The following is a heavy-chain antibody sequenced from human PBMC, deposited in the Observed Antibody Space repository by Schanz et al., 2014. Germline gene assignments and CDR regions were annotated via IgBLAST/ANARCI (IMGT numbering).Heavy chain of an antibody. V-gene: IGHV3-11*01. CDR1: GFTFSDYY. D-gene: IGHD2-2*01. J-gene: IGHJ4*02. CDR2: ISDSGDST. CDR3: AKVAPAATYLDA. Sequence: AQLLESGGGLVQPGGSLRLSCAASGFTFSDYYMTWIRQAPGKGLEWVSDISDSGDSTHYADSVKGRFTISRDNAKNSLFLQMNSLSAEDTAVYYCAKVAPAATYLDAWGLGTLVTVSS.